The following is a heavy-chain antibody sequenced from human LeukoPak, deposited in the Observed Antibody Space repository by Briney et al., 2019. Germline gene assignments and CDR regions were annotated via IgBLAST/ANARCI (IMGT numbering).Heavy chain of an antibody. CDR1: GYTFTIYY. Sequence: GASVKVSCTASGYTFTIYYIHWVRQAPGQGLEWMGMINPSGGSTSHAQKFQGRVTMTRDTSTSTGYMELSSLRSEDTAVYYCARGRLLLDYWGQGTLVTVSS. D-gene: IGHD2-15*01. CDR2: INPSGGST. V-gene: IGHV1-46*01. J-gene: IGHJ4*02. CDR3: ARGRLLLDY.